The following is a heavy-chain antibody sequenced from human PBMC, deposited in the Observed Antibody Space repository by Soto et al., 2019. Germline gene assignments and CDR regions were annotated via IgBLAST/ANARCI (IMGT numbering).Heavy chain of an antibody. CDR3: AGDPDSHYNDSHASSYP. J-gene: IGHJ5*02. Sequence: ASVKVSCKASGGTFSTYTITWVRQAPGEGLEWMGRIIPIIGIINYARKFQGRVTISADKFTGTAYMELTGLRSDDTAVYYCAGDPDSHYNDSHASSYPWGQGTLVTVSS. D-gene: IGHD4-4*01. V-gene: IGHV1-69*04. CDR2: IIPIIGII. CDR1: GGTFSTYT.